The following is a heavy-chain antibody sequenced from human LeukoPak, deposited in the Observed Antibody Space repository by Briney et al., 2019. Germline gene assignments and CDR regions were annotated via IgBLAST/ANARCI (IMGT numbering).Heavy chain of an antibody. V-gene: IGHV4-39*01. D-gene: IGHD2-2*01. CDR2: IYYSGST. Sequence: SQTLSLTCTVSGGSISSGGYYWGWIRQPPGKGLEWIGSIYYSGSTYYNPSLKSRVTISVDTSKNQFSLKLSSVTAADTAVYYCARQPWDIVVVPAARPFDYWGQGTLVTVSS. CDR3: ARQPWDIVVVPAARPFDY. J-gene: IGHJ4*02. CDR1: GGSISSGGYY.